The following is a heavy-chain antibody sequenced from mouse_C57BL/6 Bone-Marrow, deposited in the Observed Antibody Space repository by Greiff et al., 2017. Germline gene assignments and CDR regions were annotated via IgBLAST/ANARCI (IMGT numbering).Heavy chain of an antibody. CDR3: AREERGLDY. CDR2: IDPSDSYT. J-gene: IGHJ2*01. V-gene: IGHV1-50*01. CDR1: GYTFTSYR. Sequence: QVQLQQPGAELVKPGASVKLSCKASGYTFTSYRMQWVKQRPGQGLEWIGEIDPSDSYTNYNQKFKGKATLTVDTSSSTAYMQLSSLTSEDSAVYYCAREERGLDYWGQGTTLTVSS.